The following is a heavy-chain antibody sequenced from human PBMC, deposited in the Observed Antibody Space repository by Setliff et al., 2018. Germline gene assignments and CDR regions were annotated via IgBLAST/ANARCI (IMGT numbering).Heavy chain of an antibody. CDR1: GDSISSRTHY. J-gene: IGHJ4*02. CDR2: IYTSWST. V-gene: IGHV4-61*09. Sequence: SETLSLTCTVSGDSISSRTHYWSWIRQPAGKGLEWIGHIYTSWSTIYNPSLKSRVTISVDTSKNQFSLKLSSVTAADTAVYYCARGRIAVAGTGVGPSDYWGQGTLVTVSS. CDR3: ARGRIAVAGTGVGPSDY. D-gene: IGHD6-19*01.